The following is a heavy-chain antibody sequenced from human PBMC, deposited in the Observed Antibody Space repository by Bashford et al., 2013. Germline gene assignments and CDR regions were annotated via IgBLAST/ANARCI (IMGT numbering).Heavy chain of an antibody. V-gene: IGHV3-15*05. J-gene: IGHJ6*02. CDR3: ARARVVGGHGPQPMDV. CDR1: GFTFSNAW. CDR2: IKSKTDGGTT. Sequence: GGPLRLSCAASGFTFSNAWMSWVRQAPGKGLEWVGRIKSKTDGGTTDYAAPVKGRFTISRENARDSLYLQLDSLRDGDTAVYYCARARVVGGHGPQPMDVWGQGTTVTVSS. D-gene: IGHD3-22*01.